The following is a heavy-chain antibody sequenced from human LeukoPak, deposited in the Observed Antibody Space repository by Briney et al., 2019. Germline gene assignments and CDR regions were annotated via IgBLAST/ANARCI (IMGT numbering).Heavy chain of an antibody. CDR3: AKTRGYCSGGSCYSDY. J-gene: IGHJ4*02. CDR1: GFTFSSYA. CDR2: ISGSGDSA. D-gene: IGHD2-15*01. V-gene: IGHV3-23*01. Sequence: PGGSLRLSCAASGFTFSSYAMTWVRQAPGKGLEWVSAISGSGDSAFYADFVKGRFTISRDNSKKTLYLQMNSLRAEDTAAYYCAKTRGYCSGGSCYSDYWGQGTLVTVSS.